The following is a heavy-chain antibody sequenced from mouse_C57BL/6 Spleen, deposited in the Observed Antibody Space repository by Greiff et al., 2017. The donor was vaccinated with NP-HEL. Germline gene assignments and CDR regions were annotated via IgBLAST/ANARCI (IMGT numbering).Heavy chain of an antibody. Sequence: EVKLQESGGGLVQPGGSMILSCVASGFTFSNYWMNWVRQSPEKGLEWVAQIRLKSDNYATHYAESVKGRFTISRDDSKSSVYLQMNNLRAEDTGIYYCLLGYYFDYWGQGTTLTVSS. J-gene: IGHJ2*01. CDR3: LLGYYFDY. V-gene: IGHV6-3*01. CDR2: IRLKSDNYAT. CDR1: GFTFSNYW. D-gene: IGHD4-1*01.